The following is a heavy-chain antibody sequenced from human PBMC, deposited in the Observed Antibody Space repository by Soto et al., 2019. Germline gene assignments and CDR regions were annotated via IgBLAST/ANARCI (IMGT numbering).Heavy chain of an antibody. CDR1: GFTFSSYS. D-gene: IGHD3-22*01. J-gene: IGHJ1*01. V-gene: IGHV3-48*02. Sequence: GGPLRLSCAASGFTFSSYSMNWVRQAPGKGLECVSYISSSSSTIYYADSVKGRFTISRDNAKNSLYLQMNSLRDEDTAVYYCARDKPFYYVNYYDSSGYYSEYFQHWGQGTLVNVSS. CDR2: ISSSSSTI. CDR3: ARDKPFYYVNYYDSSGYYSEYFQH.